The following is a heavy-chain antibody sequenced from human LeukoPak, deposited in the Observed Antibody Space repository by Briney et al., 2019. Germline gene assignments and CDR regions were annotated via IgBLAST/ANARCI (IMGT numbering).Heavy chain of an antibody. D-gene: IGHD3-22*01. V-gene: IGHV3-7*04. CDR1: GFISSNHG. CDR3: ARDRYSSGGLDV. Sequence: GGSLRLSCVASGFISSNHGMHWVRQAPGKGLEWVANIKRDGSEKYYVDSVKGRFTISRDNAKNSLYLQMNSLRAEDTAVYYCARDRYSSGGLDVWGQGTTVTVSS. CDR2: IKRDGSEK. J-gene: IGHJ6*02.